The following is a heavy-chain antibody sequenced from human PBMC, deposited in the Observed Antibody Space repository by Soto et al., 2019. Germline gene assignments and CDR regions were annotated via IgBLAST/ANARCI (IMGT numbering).Heavy chain of an antibody. Sequence: VLPGGSLSLSCAASGFTFSSYGMHWVRQAPGKGLEWVAVISYDGSNKYYADSVKGRFTISRDNSKNTLYLQMNSLRAEDMAVYYCSKDHNALRAFDIWGQGTMVTVSS. CDR3: SKDHNALRAFDI. J-gene: IGHJ3*02. CDR2: ISYDGSNK. D-gene: IGHD1-20*01. V-gene: IGHV3-30*18. CDR1: GFTFSSYG.